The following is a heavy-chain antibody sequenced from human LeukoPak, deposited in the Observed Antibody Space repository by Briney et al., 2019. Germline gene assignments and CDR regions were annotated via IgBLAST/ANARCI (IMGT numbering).Heavy chain of an antibody. CDR1: GGSFSGYY. J-gene: IGHJ4*02. D-gene: IGHD3-22*01. CDR3: ARAAPRGAGYYYDSSGYYGY. V-gene: IGHV4-34*01. Sequence: SETLSLTCAVYGGSFSGYYWSWIRQPPGKGLEWIGEINHSGSTNYNPSLKSRVTISVDTSKNQFSLKLSSVTAADTAVYYCARAAPRGAGYYYDSSGYYGYWGQGTLVTVSS. CDR2: INHSGST.